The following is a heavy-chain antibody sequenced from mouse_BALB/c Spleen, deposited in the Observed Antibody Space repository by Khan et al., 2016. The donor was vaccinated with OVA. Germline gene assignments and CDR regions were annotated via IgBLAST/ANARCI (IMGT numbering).Heavy chain of an antibody. V-gene: IGHV1-7*01. Sequence: QVQLQQSGAELAKPGASVKMSCKASGYTFINYWILWVKQRPGQGLEWIGYINPSTGYTEYNQNFKDKATLTADKSSSTVYMQLSSLTSEDYAVYYCARRGLRWDFDYWGQGTTLTVSS. CDR3: ARRGLRWDFDY. CDR1: GYTFINYW. CDR2: INPSTGYT. J-gene: IGHJ2*01. D-gene: IGHD1-1*01.